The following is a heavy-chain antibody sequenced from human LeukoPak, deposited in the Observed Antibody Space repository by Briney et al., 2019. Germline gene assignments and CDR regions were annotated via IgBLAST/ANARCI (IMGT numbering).Heavy chain of an antibody. Sequence: SETLSLTCTVSGGSITSYYWTWIRQPPGKGLERIGFYHYSGSSKYHPSLESRITISMDTSKNQFSLRLNSVTAADTAIYSCARRDVLTGYYAFDIWGQGTMVTVSS. D-gene: IGHD3-9*01. CDR3: ARRDVLTGYYAFDI. J-gene: IGHJ3*02. V-gene: IGHV4-59*08. CDR1: GGSITSYY. CDR2: YHYSGSS.